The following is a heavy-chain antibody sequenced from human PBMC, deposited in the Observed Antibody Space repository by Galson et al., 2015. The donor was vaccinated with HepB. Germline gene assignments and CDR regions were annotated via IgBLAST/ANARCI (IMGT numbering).Heavy chain of an antibody. CDR3: ARDGPQDYYDTSGYYYFDY. Sequence: SVKVSCKASGYTFTQYGISWVRQAPGQGLEWMGWISAYTSNTNNAQKFQGRVTMTTDTATSTAYMELRSLRSDDTAVYYCARDGPQDYYDTSGYYYFDYWGQGTPVTVSS. V-gene: IGHV1-18*01. J-gene: IGHJ4*02. CDR1: GYTFTQYG. CDR2: ISAYTSNT. D-gene: IGHD3-22*01.